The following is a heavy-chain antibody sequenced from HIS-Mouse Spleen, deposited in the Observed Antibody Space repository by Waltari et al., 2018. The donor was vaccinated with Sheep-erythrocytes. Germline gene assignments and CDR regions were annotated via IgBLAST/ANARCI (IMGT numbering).Heavy chain of an antibody. CDR3: ARSDIRSSGWLDY. CDR1: GFTFSSYW. CDR2: IKSEGSST. V-gene: IGHV3-74*01. Sequence: EVQLVESGGGLVQPGGSLRLSCAASGFTFSSYWMHWVRQAPGKGLVVVSRIKSEGSSTSYADSVKGRFTISRDNAKNTLYLQMNSLRAEDTAVYYCARSDIRSSGWLDYWGQGTLVTVSS. D-gene: IGHD6-19*01. J-gene: IGHJ4*02.